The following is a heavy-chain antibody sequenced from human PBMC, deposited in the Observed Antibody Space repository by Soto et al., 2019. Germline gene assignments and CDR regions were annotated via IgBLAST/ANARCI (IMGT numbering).Heavy chain of an antibody. CDR2: INPNSGGT. D-gene: IGHD6-13*01. CDR3: ARDGAAAGKSVYYYGMDV. J-gene: IGHJ6*02. V-gene: IGHV1-2*04. CDR1: GYTFTGYY. Sequence: ASVKVSCKASGYTFTGYYMHWVRQAPGQGLEWMGWINPNSGGTNYAQKFQGWVTMTRDTSISTAYMELSRLRSDDTAVYYCARDGAAAGKSVYYYGMDVWGQGTTVTVSS.